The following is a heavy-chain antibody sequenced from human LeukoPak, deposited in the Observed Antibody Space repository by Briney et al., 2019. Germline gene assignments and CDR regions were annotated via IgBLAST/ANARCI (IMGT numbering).Heavy chain of an antibody. Sequence: GGSLRLSCAASGFTFSSYWMSWVRQAPGKGLEWVPAISGSGGSTYYADSVKGRFTISRDNSKNTLYLQMNSLRAEDAAVYYCAKGREVVATPADYWGQGTLVTVSS. D-gene: IGHD5-12*01. CDR3: AKGREVVATPADY. CDR2: ISGSGGST. V-gene: IGHV3-23*01. J-gene: IGHJ4*02. CDR1: GFTFSSYW.